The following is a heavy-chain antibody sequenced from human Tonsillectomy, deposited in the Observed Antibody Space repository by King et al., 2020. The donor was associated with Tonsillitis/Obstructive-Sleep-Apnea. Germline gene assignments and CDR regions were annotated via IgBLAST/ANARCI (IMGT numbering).Heavy chain of an antibody. CDR1: GFTFSNYA. D-gene: IGHD6-19*01. Sequence: VQLVQSGGGLVQPGGSLRLSCSASGFTFSNYAVSWVRQAPGKGLEWVSITSDRGDNTFYADSVKGRFTISRDNSKNTLNLRMNSLRPEDTAIYYCAGGPAGADYYYMDVWGKGTTVTVSS. CDR2: TSDRGDNT. V-gene: IGHV3-23*04. J-gene: IGHJ6*03. CDR3: AGGPAGADYYYMDV.